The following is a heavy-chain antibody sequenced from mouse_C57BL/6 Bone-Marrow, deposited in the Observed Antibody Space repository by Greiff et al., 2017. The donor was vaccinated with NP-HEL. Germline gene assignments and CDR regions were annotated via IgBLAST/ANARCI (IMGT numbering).Heavy chain of an antibody. CDR2: ISYSGST. D-gene: IGHD1-1*01. V-gene: IGHV3-8*01. Sequence: EVQLQESGPGLAKPSQTLSLTCSVTGYSITSDYWNWIRKFPGNKLEYMGYISYSGSTYYNPSLNSRISITRDTSKNQYYLQLNSVTTEDTATYYCARCGSYYGSSYVRYFDVWGTGTTVTVSS. CDR1: GYSITSDY. CDR3: ARCGSYYGSSYVRYFDV. J-gene: IGHJ1*03.